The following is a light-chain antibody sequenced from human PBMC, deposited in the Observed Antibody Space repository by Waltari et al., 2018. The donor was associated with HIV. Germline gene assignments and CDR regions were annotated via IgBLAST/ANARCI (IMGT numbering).Light chain of an antibody. CDR2: INN. Sequence: QSVLTQPPSVSGTPGQRVTISCSGSSSNIGTNTVNWYQVPPGTAPRRLHYINNQRPSGVPDRCSGSTSGTSAALAISWLQSEDEADYYCASWDDSLDGFYVFGTGTKVTVL. CDR3: ASWDDSLDGFYV. J-gene: IGLJ1*01. CDR1: SSNIGTNT. V-gene: IGLV1-44*01.